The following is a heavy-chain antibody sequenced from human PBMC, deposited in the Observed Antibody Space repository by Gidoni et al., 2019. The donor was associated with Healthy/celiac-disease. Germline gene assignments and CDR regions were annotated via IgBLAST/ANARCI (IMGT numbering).Heavy chain of an antibody. D-gene: IGHD3-22*01. Sequence: EVQLVESGGGLVKPGGSLRLSCSASGFTFSSYSMNWVRQAPGKGLEWVSSISSSSSYIYYADSVKGRFTISRDNAKNSLYLQMNSLRAEDTAVYYCAREQDSSGSAFDYWGQGTLVTVSS. J-gene: IGHJ4*02. V-gene: IGHV3-21*01. CDR1: GFTFSSYS. CDR2: ISSSSSYI. CDR3: AREQDSSGSAFDY.